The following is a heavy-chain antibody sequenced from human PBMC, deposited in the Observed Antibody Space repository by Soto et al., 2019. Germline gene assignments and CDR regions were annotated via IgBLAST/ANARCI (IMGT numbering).Heavy chain of an antibody. J-gene: IGHJ3*02. Sequence: SETLSLTCTVSGGSISSYYWSWIRQPPGKGLEWIGYIYYSGSTNYNPSLKSRVTISVDTSKNQFSLKLSSVTAADTAVYYCARRGKGGVATILAAFDIWGQGTMVTVSS. D-gene: IGHD5-12*01. CDR3: ARRGKGGVATILAAFDI. V-gene: IGHV4-59*08. CDR2: IYYSGST. CDR1: GGSISSYY.